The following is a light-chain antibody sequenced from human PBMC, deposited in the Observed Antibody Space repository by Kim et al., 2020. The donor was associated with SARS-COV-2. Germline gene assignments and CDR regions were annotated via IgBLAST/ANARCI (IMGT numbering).Light chain of an antibody. V-gene: IGLV3-19*01. Sequence: ALGAAVRIPRQGHRLPKYSPSWYQQKPGQAPILYMHDKNNVRPAGVPDRFSGCNSGNTAFLTITGAQVEGGASCYCCSRDNCGPGVFGGGTKLTVL. J-gene: IGLJ3*02. CDR3: CSRDNCGPGV. CDR1: RLPKYS. CDR2: DKN.